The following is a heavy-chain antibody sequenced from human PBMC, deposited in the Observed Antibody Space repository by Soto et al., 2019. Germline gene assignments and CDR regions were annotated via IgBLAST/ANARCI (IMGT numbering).Heavy chain of an antibody. D-gene: IGHD5-18*01. CDR1: GFTFSSYA. Sequence: GESLKISCAASGFTFSSYAMSWVRQAPGKGLEWVSAISGSGGSTYYADSVKGRFTISRDNSKNTLYLQMNSLRAEDTAVYYCAKVRGGYYYFDYWGQGTLVTVSS. V-gene: IGHV3-23*01. J-gene: IGHJ4*02. CDR3: AKVRGGYYYFDY. CDR2: ISGSGGST.